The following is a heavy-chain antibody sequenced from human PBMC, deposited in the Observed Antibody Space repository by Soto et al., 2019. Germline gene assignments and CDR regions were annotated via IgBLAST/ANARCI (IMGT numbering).Heavy chain of an antibody. J-gene: IGHJ4*02. CDR2: IYYSGTT. CDR3: ARREIQGPIDY. Sequence: SETLSLTCAVSGYSISSSNWWGWIRQPPGKGLEWIGYIYYSGTTYYNPPLKSRVTMSVDTSKNQFSLKLTSVTAVDTAVYYCARREIQGPIDYWGQGTPVTVSS. V-gene: IGHV4-28*01. CDR1: GYSISSSNW. D-gene: IGHD1-26*01.